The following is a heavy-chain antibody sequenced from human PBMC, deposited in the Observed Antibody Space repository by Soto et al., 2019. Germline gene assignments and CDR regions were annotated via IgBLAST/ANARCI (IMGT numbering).Heavy chain of an antibody. D-gene: IGHD2-15*01. CDR1: GYSFTSYW. J-gene: IGHJ5*02. CDR2: IYPGDSDT. Sequence: LKISCKGSGYSFTSYWICWVRQMPGKGLEWMGIIYPGDSDTRYSPSFQGQVTISADKSISTAYLQWSSLKASDTAMYYRARQEGLVTNLGPWFDPLGQGILLTVSS. V-gene: IGHV5-51*01. CDR3: ARQEGLVTNLGPWFDP.